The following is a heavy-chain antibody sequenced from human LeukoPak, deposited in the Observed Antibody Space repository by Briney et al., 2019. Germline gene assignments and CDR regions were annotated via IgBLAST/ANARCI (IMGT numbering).Heavy chain of an antibody. D-gene: IGHD6-13*01. V-gene: IGHV4-30-2*01. Sequence: PSETLSLTCTVSGGSISSGGHYWSWIRQPPGKGLEWIGYIYHSGSTYYNPSLKSRVTISVDRSKNQFSLNLSSVTAADTAVYYCARGPPGVAARRFDPWGQGTLVTVSS. CDR3: ARGPPGVAARRFDP. J-gene: IGHJ5*02. CDR1: GGSISSGGHY. CDR2: IYHSGST.